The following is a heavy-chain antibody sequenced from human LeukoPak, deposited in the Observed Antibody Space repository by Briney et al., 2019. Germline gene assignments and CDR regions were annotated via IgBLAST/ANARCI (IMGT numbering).Heavy chain of an antibody. D-gene: IGHD3-22*01. CDR1: GFTFSSYT. V-gene: IGHV3-30*14. CDR2: ISYDGTNK. Sequence: GRSLRLSCAASGFTFSSYTMHWVRQAPGKGLEWVTIISYDGTNKYYADSVKGRITISRDNSKNTLFLQMNSLRAEDTAVYYSARSNYFDSRSWGFDCWGQGRMVGVSS. CDR3: ARSNYFDSRSWGFDC. J-gene: IGHJ3*01.